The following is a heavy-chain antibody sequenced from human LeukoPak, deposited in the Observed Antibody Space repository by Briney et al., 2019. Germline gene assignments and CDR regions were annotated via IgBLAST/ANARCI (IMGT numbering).Heavy chain of an antibody. J-gene: IGHJ6*02. Sequence: GGSLRRSCAASGFTFSSYWMHLVRQVPGKGLVWVSRINGEESSKTYADSVKGRFTISRDNAKNTLYLQMNSLRDEDSAVYYCARVRGSETYGMDVWGQGATVTVSS. D-gene: IGHD5-12*01. CDR1: GFTFSSYW. CDR2: INGEESSK. V-gene: IGHV3-74*01. CDR3: ARVRGSETYGMDV.